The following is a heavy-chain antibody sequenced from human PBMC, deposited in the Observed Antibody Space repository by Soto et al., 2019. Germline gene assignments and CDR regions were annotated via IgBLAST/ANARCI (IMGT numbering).Heavy chain of an antibody. CDR2: IWYDGSNK. V-gene: IGHV3-33*01. Sequence: QVQLVESGGGVVQPGRSLRLSCAASGFTFSSYGRHWVRKAPGKGLEWVAVIWYDGSNKYYADSVKGRFTISRDNSKNTLYLHMNSLRAEDTAVYYCARDHEPAYLYGMDVWGQGTTVTVSS. CDR3: ARDHEPAYLYGMDV. CDR1: GFTFSSYG. J-gene: IGHJ6*02.